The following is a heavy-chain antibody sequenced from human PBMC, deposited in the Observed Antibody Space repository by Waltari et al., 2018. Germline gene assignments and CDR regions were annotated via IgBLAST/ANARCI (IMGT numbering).Heavy chain of an antibody. CDR1: GYTLTELS. J-gene: IGHJ5*02. V-gene: IGHV1-24*01. CDR2: FEPEDGET. Sequence: QVQLVQSGAEVKKPGASVKVSCKVSGYTLTELSMHWVRQAPGKGLEWMGGFEPEDGETIYAQKVQGRVTMTEDTSTDTAYMGLSSLRSEDTAVYDCATAVWDSSSWPSLFDPWGQGTLVTVSS. CDR3: ATAVWDSSSWPSLFDP. D-gene: IGHD6-13*01.